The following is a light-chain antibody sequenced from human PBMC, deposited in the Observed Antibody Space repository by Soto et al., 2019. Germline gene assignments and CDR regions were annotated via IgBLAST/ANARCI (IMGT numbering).Light chain of an antibody. CDR3: QQRHMWPIT. V-gene: IGKV3-15*01. CDR2: GAS. J-gene: IGKJ5*01. CDR1: QSVSSN. Sequence: EIVVTQSPATLSVSPGERATLSCRASQSVSSNLGWYQQKPGQAPRLLIYGASTRATGIPARFSGSGSGTEFTLTISSLQSEDSAVYYCQQRHMWPITFGQGTRLEIK.